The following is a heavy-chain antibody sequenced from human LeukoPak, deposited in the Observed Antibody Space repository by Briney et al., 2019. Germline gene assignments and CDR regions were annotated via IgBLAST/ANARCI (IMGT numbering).Heavy chain of an antibody. V-gene: IGHV4-59*12. CDR2: IYYSGST. D-gene: IGHD3-10*01. Sequence: SETLSLTCTVSGGSISSYYWSWIRQPPGKGLEWIGYIYYSGSTNYNPSLKSRVTISVDTSKNQFSLKLSSVTAADTAVYYCARRPYYYGSGSYYIDYWGQGTLVTVSS. J-gene: IGHJ4*02. CDR3: ARRPYYYGSGSYYIDY. CDR1: GGSISSYY.